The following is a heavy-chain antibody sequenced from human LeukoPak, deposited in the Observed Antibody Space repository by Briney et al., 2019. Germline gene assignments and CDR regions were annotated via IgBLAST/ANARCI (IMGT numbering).Heavy chain of an antibody. CDR2: IYYSGCT. CDR3: ARDVDY. CDR1: GGSVSSGSYY. J-gene: IGHJ4*02. Sequence: SETLSLTCTVSGGSVSSGSYYWSWIRQPPGKGLEWIGYIYYSGCTNYNPSLKSRVTISADTSKNQFSLRLTSVTAADTAVYYCARDVDYWGQGTLVTVSS. V-gene: IGHV4-61*01.